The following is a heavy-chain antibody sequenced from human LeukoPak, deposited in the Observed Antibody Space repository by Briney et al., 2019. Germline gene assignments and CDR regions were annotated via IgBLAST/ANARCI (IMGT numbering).Heavy chain of an antibody. Sequence: GGSLRLSCAASGFTFSDYYMSWIRQAPGKGLEWVSYISSSGSTIYYADSVKGRFTISRDNAKNSLYLQMNSLRAEDTAVYYCAREDTVPPQWGSHYYMDVWGKGTTVTVSS. CDR1: GFTFSDYY. CDR2: ISSSGSTI. V-gene: IGHV3-11*01. J-gene: IGHJ6*03. CDR3: AREDTVPPQWGSHYYMDV. D-gene: IGHD4-17*01.